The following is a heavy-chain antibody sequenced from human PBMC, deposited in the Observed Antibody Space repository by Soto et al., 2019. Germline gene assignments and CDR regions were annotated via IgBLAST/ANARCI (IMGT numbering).Heavy chain of an antibody. J-gene: IGHJ5*02. Sequence: QVQLQQWGAGLLKPSETLSLTCAVYGGSFSGYYWSWIRQPPGKGLEWIGEINHSGSTNYNPSLKGRVTISVDTSKAQFSRKLSAVTAADTAVYYCARVARMVYAIFRNWFDPWGQGTLVTVSS. CDR3: ARVARMVYAIFRNWFDP. CDR2: INHSGST. D-gene: IGHD2-8*01. V-gene: IGHV4-34*01. CDR1: GGSFSGYY.